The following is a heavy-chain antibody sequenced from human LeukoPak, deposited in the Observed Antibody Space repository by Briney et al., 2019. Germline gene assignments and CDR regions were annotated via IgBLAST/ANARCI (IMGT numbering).Heavy chain of an antibody. Sequence: GESLNFSCKGSGYSFTSYWIGWVGQMPGEGPEWMGIIYPGASDTRYSPPFHGKVTTTADKSISTEYLQWSSLKASDTAMYYCARRQYGGNSYYFDYWGQGTLVTVSS. CDR2: IYPGASDT. CDR1: GYSFTSYW. J-gene: IGHJ4*02. CDR3: ARRQYGGNSYYFDY. D-gene: IGHD4-23*01. V-gene: IGHV5-51*01.